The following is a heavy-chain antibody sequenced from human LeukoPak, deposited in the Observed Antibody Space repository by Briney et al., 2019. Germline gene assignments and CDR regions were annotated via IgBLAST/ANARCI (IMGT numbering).Heavy chain of an antibody. D-gene: IGHD2/OR15-2a*01. CDR3: ARSTLLSGFDY. J-gene: IGHJ4*02. Sequence: GGSLRLSCAASGFTFSSYSMNWVRLAPGKGLEWVSSISGTSSYIYYADSLKGRFTISRDNAKNSLYLQMNSLRAEDTAVYYCARSTLLSGFDYWGQGTLVTVSS. V-gene: IGHV3-21*01. CDR2: ISGTSSYI. CDR1: GFTFSSYS.